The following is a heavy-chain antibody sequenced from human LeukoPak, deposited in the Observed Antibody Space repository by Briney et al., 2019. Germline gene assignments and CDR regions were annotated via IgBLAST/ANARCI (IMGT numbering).Heavy chain of an antibody. Sequence: GGSLRLSCSASGFTFSSYGMHWVRRAPGKGLEWVAVIWDDGSNKNYADSVKGRFTISRDNSKNTLYLQMNSLRAEDTAVYYCVRFYCSGFSCYDYWGQGTLVTVSS. D-gene: IGHD2-15*01. CDR2: IWDDGSNK. V-gene: IGHV3-33*01. CDR3: VRFYCSGFSCYDY. CDR1: GFTFSSYG. J-gene: IGHJ4*02.